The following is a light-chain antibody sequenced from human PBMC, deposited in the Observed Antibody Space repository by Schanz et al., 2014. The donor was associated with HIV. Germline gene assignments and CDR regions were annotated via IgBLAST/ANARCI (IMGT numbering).Light chain of an antibody. CDR1: SSTIGTGYD. CDR2: GNN. Sequence: QSVLTQPPSVSGAPGQRVTISCTGSSSTIGTGYDVHWYQQLPGDAPKLLIYGNNNRPSGVPDRFSGSKSGTSASLAISGLQSEDEADYYCAAWDDSLSGWVFGGGTKLTVL. J-gene: IGLJ3*02. V-gene: IGLV1-40*01. CDR3: AAWDDSLSGWV.